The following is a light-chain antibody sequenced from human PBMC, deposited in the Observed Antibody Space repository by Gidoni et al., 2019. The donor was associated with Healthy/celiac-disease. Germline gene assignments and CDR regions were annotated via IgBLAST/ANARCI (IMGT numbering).Light chain of an antibody. CDR2: AAF. Sequence: DIQMSQSPSSLSASVGDSVTITCRASKSISSYLNWYQQKPGKAPKLLIYAAFSLQSGVPSRFSGSGSGTDFTLTISSLQPEDFATYYCQQSYSTPLTFGPGTKVDIK. CDR3: QQSYSTPLT. J-gene: IGKJ3*01. V-gene: IGKV1-39*01. CDR1: KSISSY.